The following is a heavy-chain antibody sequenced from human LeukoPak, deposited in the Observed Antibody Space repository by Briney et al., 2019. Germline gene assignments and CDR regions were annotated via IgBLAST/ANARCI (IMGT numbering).Heavy chain of an antibody. CDR3: ARHGPGYCSSTSCHYYYYYGMDV. Sequence: SQTLSLTCTVSGGSISSGGYYWSWIRQHPGKGLEWIGYIYYSGSTNYNPSLKSRVTISVDTSKNQFSLKLSSVTAADTAVYYCARHGPGYCSSTSCHYYYYYGMDVWGQGTTVTVSS. CDR2: IYYSGST. V-gene: IGHV4-31*03. CDR1: GGSISSGGYY. J-gene: IGHJ6*02. D-gene: IGHD2-2*01.